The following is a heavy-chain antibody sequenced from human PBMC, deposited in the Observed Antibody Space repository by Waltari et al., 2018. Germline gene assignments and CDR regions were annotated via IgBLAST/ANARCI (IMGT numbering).Heavy chain of an antibody. CDR2: INAGNGNK. CDR3: AGEGSIAAREQFDY. V-gene: IGHV1-3*03. CDR1: GYTFTSYA. Sequence: QVQLVQSGAEVKKPGASVTVSCKASGYTFTSYAMHWVRQAPGQRLEWMGWINAGNGNKKYSQEFQGRVTITRDTSASTAYMELSSLRSEDMAVYYCAGEGSIAAREQFDYWGQGTLVTVSS. D-gene: IGHD6-6*01. J-gene: IGHJ4*02.